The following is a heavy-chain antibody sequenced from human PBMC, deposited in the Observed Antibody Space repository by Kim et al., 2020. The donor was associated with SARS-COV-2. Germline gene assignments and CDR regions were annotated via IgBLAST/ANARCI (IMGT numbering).Heavy chain of an antibody. CDR2: K. V-gene: IGHV2-5*01. CDR3: AHATAMVPFDY. D-gene: IGHD5-18*01. J-gene: IGHJ4*01. Sequence: KRYSPSLKSRLTITKDTSKNQVVLTMTNMDPVDTATYYCAHATAMVPFDYWGHGTLVTVSS.